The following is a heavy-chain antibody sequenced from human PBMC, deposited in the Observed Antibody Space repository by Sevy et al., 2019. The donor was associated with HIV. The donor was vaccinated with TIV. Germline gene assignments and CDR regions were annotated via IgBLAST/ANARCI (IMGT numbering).Heavy chain of an antibody. V-gene: IGHV4-39*01. D-gene: IGHD6-19*01. CDR3: ARNNSGHSFDF. Sequence: SETLSLTCSVSDGSMTNNNYYWAWIRRPPGKGLEWIGSVHYGGSTHYNPSFWGRVSISVDTSKRVVSLDLSSVTSADTAMYFCARNNSGHSFDFWGHGILVTVSS. CDR1: DGSMTNNNYY. J-gene: IGHJ4*01. CDR2: VHYGGST.